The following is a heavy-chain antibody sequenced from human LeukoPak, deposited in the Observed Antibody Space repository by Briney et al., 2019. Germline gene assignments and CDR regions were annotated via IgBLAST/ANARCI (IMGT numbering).Heavy chain of an antibody. D-gene: IGHD3-22*01. V-gene: IGHV6-1*01. CDR1: GDSVSSNSAA. CDR3: AREGYYYDSSGYYNLFDY. Sequence: SRTLSLTCAISGDSVSSNSAAWNWIRQSPSRGLEWLGRTYYRSKWYNDYAVSVKSRITINPDTSKNQFSLQLNSVTPEDTAVYYCAREGYYYDSSGYYNLFDYWGQGTLVTVSS. CDR2: TYYRSKWYN. J-gene: IGHJ4*02.